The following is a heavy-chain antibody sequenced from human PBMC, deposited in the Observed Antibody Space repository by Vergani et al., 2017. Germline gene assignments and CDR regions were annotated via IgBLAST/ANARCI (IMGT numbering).Heavy chain of an antibody. D-gene: IGHD3-10*01. J-gene: IGHJ4*02. Sequence: QVQLQESGPGLVKPSQTLSLTCTVSGGSISSGDYYWSWIRQPPGKGLEWIGYIYYSGSTYYNPSLKSRVTISVDTSKNQFSLKLSSVTAADTAVYYCAREVGCWGYGSGSYYKWGQGTLVTVSS. V-gene: IGHV4-30-4*01. CDR3: AREVGCWGYGSGSYYK. CDR1: GGSISSGDYY. CDR2: IYYSGST.